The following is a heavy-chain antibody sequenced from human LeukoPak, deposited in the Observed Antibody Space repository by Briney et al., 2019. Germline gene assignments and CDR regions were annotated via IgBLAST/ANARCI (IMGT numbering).Heavy chain of an antibody. D-gene: IGHD5-12*01. CDR1: RFTFSSYV. CDR3: VKGHGGGTYSGYDLSRSYYGMDV. CDR2: ISSNGGRT. V-gene: IGHV3-64D*06. J-gene: IGHJ6*02. Sequence: PGRTLRLPCSASRFTFSSYVMHWVRQAPGEGLEYHSAISSNGGRTYYADSVKGRFTISRDNSKTTLYLQMNSLRVEDTAVYYCVKGHGGGTYSGYDLSRSYYGMDVWGQGTTVTVSS.